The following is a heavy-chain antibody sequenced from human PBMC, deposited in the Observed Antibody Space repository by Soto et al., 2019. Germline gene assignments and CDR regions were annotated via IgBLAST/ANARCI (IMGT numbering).Heavy chain of an antibody. Sequence: SEPLSLTCTVSGGSISSYYWNWIRQPAGKGLEWIGLVYRSGRTKYNPSLKSRVTVSVDTSKNQFSLKLSSVTAADTAVYYCARDTMGGSSQPSYYYYGMDVWGQGTTVTVSS. J-gene: IGHJ6*02. D-gene: IGHD3-16*01. CDR2: VYRSGRT. CDR3: ARDTMGGSSQPSYYYYGMDV. V-gene: IGHV4-4*07. CDR1: GGSISSYY.